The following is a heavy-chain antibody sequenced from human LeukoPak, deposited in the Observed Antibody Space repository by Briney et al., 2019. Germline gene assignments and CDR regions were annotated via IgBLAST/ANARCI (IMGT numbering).Heavy chain of an antibody. CDR2: IKSKTDGGTT. J-gene: IGHJ3*02. Sequence: GGSLRLSCAASGFTFSNAWMSWVRQAPGKGLEWVGRIKSKTDGGTTDYAAPVKGRFTISGDDSKNTLYPQMNSLKTEDTAVYYCTTRPSWGIIVGANDAFDIWGQGTMVTVSS. CDR3: TTRPSWGIIVGANDAFDI. D-gene: IGHD1-26*01. CDR1: GFTFSNAW. V-gene: IGHV3-15*01.